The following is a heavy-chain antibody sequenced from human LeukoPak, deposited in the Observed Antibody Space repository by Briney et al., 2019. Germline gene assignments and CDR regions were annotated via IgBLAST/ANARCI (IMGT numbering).Heavy chain of an antibody. J-gene: IGHJ4*02. CDR1: GFTFDSYV. CDR2: ISYDGSKK. D-gene: IGHD1-1*01. V-gene: IGHV3-30*04. CDR3: ARGSLGATPTNYFDY. Sequence: PGGSLRLSCAASGFTFDSYVVHWVRQTPGKGLEWVAAISYDGSKKYYADPVKGRFTISRDNFKNTLYLQMNSLGTDDTAVYYCARGSLGATPTNYFDYWGQGTLVTVSS.